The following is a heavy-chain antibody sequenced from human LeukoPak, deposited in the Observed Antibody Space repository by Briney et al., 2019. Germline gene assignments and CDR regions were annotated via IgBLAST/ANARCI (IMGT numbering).Heavy chain of an antibody. CDR3: ARVGNTIFGRGPEYFQH. D-gene: IGHD3-3*01. V-gene: IGHV4-59*01. CDR2: IYYTGSP. Sequence: PSETLSLPCTVSGGSISSYYWSWIRQPPGKGLEWIGYIYYTGSPNYNPSLKSRVTISVDTSKNQFSLKLTSVTAADTTVDYCARVGNTIFGRGPEYFQHWGQGTLVTVSS. J-gene: IGHJ1*01. CDR1: GGSISSYY.